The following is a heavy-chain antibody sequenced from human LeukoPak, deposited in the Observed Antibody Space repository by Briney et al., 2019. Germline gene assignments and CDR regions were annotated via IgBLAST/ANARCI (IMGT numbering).Heavy chain of an antibody. V-gene: IGHV4-39*01. CDR3: ARGRNEYCSGGSCYYYYYYMDV. D-gene: IGHD2-15*01. J-gene: IGHJ6*03. Sequence: PSETLSLTCTVAGGSITSSSHYWGWVRQSPGKGLEWIGNIYYSGNTYYNPSLKNRLTISVDTSKNQFSLKLSSVTAADTAVYYCARGRNEYCSGGSCYYYYYYMDVWGKGTTVTVSS. CDR1: GGSITSSSHY. CDR2: IYYSGNT.